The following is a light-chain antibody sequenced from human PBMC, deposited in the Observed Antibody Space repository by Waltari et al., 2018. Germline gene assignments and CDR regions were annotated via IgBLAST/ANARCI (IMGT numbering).Light chain of an antibody. CDR1: SSNFGAGYD. J-gene: IGLJ3*02. CDR3: QSFDSNLTASV. CDR2: GNP. Sequence: SVLTQPTSMSGAPGQKVTIPCTGGSSNFGAGYDVDWYQQFPGAAPNLLIFGNPNRASGVPGRFSGSKSDTSASLAIAGLQSEDEAVYSCQSFDSNLTASVFAGGPKLTVL. V-gene: IGLV1-40*01.